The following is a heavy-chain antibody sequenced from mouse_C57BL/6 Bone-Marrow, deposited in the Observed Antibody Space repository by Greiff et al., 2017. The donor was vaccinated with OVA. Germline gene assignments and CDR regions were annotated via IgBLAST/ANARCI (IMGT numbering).Heavy chain of an antibody. CDR1: GYTFTSYW. V-gene: IGHV1-52*01. J-gene: IGHJ3*01. Sequence: VQLQQPGAELVRPGSSVKLSCKASGYTFTSYWMHWVKQRPIQGLEWIGNIDPSDSETHYNQQFKDKATLTVDKSSSTAYMQLSSLTSEDSAVYYCARRIYYDYGGFAYWGQGTLVTVSA. CDR3: ARRIYYDYGGFAY. CDR2: IDPSDSET. D-gene: IGHD2-4*01.